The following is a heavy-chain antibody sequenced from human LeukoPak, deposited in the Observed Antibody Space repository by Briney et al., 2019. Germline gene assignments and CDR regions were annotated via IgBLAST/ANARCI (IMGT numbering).Heavy chain of an antibody. Sequence: GGSLRLSCAASGFTFSNYWMSWVRQAPGKGLEWVANIKQDGSEKYYVDSVKGRFTFSRDNAKNSLYLQMNGLRAEDTAVYYCARLGEKADFDYWGQGTLVTVPS. J-gene: IGHJ4*02. CDR3: ARLGEKADFDY. CDR2: IKQDGSEK. CDR1: GFTFSNYW. V-gene: IGHV3-7*01. D-gene: IGHD3-16*01.